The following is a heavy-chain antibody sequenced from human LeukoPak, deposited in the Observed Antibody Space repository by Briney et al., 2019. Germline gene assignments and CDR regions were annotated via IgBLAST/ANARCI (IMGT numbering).Heavy chain of an antibody. CDR1: GGSISSGSYY. D-gene: IGHD6-19*01. J-gene: IGHJ5*02. Sequence: SETLSLTCTVSGGSISSGSYYWSWIRQPAGKGLEWIGRIYTSGSTNYNPSLKSRVTISVDTSKNQFSLKLSSVTAADTAVYYCARPYSSGWYTGNWFDPWGQGTLVTVSS. CDR3: ARPYSSGWYTGNWFDP. CDR2: IYTSGST. V-gene: IGHV4-61*02.